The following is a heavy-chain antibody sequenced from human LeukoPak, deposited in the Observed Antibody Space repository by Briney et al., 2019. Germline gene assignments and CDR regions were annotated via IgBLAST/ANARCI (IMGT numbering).Heavy chain of an antibody. J-gene: IGHJ4*02. D-gene: IGHD5-18*01. CDR3: ATLGYSYGTDY. Sequence: SETLSLTCAVYGDFFSGYYWSWIRQPPGKGLEWIGEINHSGSTNYNPSLKSRVTISLDTSKNQFSLKLSSVTAADTAVYYCATLGYSYGTDYWGQGTLVTVSS. CDR1: GDFFSGYY. V-gene: IGHV4-34*01. CDR2: INHSGST.